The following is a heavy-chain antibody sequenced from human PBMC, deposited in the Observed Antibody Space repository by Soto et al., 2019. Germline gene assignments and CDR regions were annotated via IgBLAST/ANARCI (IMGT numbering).Heavy chain of an antibody. CDR2: IWYDGSNK. D-gene: IGHD1-26*01. J-gene: IGHJ4*02. CDR1: GFTFSSYG. CDR3: ARDKREPQDYYFDY. V-gene: IGHV3-33*01. Sequence: QPGGSLRLSCAASGFTFSSYGMHWVRQAPGKGLEWVAVIWYDGSNKYYADSVKGRFTISRDNSKNTLYLQMNSLRAEDTAVYYCARDKREPQDYYFDYWGQGTLVTVSS.